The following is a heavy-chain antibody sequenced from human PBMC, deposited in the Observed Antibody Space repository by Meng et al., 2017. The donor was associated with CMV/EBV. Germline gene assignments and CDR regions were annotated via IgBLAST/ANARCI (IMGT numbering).Heavy chain of an antibody. Sequence: SGITCGNAGISGIRHSTGNGLEWVRRIKCITYVGTTDYTAPDKGRLNISRNSSKNTLYLHMHRLTSEATAEYSCKSATHHNWFDPWGQGTLVTVSS. CDR2: IKCITYVGTT. CDR1: GITCGNAG. J-gene: IGHJ5*02. V-gene: IGHV3-15*01. CDR3: KSATHHNWFDP. D-gene: IGHD5-24*01.